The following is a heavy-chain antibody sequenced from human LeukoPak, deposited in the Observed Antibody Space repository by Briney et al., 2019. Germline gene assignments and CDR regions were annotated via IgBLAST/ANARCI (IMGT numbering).Heavy chain of an antibody. V-gene: IGHV4-30-2*01. J-gene: IGHJ4*02. D-gene: IGHD1-7*01. CDR2: IYHSGST. CDR1: GGSISSGGYY. Sequence: SETLSLTCTVSGGSISSGGYYWSWIRQPPGKGLEWIGYIYHSGSTYYNPSLKSRVTISVDRSKNQFSLKLSSVTAADTAVYYCARDGTGTLDYWCQGTLVTVSS. CDR3: ARDGTGTLDY.